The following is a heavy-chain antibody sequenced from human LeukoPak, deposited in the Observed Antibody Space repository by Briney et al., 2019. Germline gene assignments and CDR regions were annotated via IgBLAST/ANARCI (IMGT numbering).Heavy chain of an antibody. CDR1: GYTFTGYY. CDR3: ARDGLGYSYGNRFTFDI. CDR2: INPNSGGT. J-gene: IGHJ3*02. D-gene: IGHD5-18*01. V-gene: IGHV1-2*02. Sequence: ASVKVSCKASGYTFTGYYMHWVRQAPGQGLEWMGWINPNSGGTNYAQKFQGRVTMTRDTSISTAYMELSRLRSDDTAVCYCARDGLGYSYGNRFTFDIWGQGTMVTVSS.